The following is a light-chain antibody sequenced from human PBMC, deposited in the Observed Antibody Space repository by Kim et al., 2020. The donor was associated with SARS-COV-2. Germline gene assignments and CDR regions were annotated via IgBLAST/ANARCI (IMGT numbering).Light chain of an antibody. CDR2: GKN. Sequence: SSELTQDPTVSVALGQTVRITCQGDSLRSYYAGWYQQKPGQAPVLVIFGKNNRPSGIPDRFSGSSSGNTASLTITGAQAEDEADYYCNSRDSSGYHRVFGGGTKVTVL. CDR3: NSRDSSGYHRV. V-gene: IGLV3-19*01. J-gene: IGLJ3*02. CDR1: SLRSYY.